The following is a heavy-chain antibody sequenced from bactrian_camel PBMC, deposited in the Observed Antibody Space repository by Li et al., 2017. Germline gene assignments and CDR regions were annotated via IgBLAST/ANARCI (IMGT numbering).Heavy chain of an antibody. CDR1: RYTYSWLC. CDR3: AATSGTCRCLGY. CDR2: ISSDGST. J-gene: IGHJ4*01. V-gene: IGHV3S57*01. Sequence: HVQLVESGGTLVQPGGSLRLSCAASRYTYSWLCMGWLRQAPGNECELVSSISSDGSTYYGDSVKGRFTISQDNAKNTLYLQMNSLKPEDTAVYYCAATSGTCRCLGYWGQGTQV. D-gene: IGHD5*01.